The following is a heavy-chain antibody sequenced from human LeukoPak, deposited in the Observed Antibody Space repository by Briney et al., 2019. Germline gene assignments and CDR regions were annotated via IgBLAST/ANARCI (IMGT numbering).Heavy chain of an antibody. V-gene: IGHV4-59*01. CDR1: GGSISSYY. Sequence: SETLSLTCTVSGGSISSYYWSWIRQPPGKGLEWIRYIYYSGSTNHNPSLKSRVTISVDTSKNQFSLKLSSVTAADTAVYYCARGYGGSYYPFDYWGQGTLVTVSS. CDR3: ARGYGGSYYPFDY. D-gene: IGHD1-26*01. CDR2: IYYSGST. J-gene: IGHJ4*02.